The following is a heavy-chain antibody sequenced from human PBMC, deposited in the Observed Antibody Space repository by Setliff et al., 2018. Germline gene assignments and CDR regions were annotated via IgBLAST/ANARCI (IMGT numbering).Heavy chain of an antibody. CDR1: GFIFSGYW. V-gene: IGHV3-74*03. CDR2: MHSDDRSI. CDR3: MKKIIAGGGPPYDYFDY. Sequence: PGGSLRLSCAASGFIFSGYWMHWVRQAPGKGLMWVSRMHSDDRSITYADSVEGRFTISRDNSKNTLFLQMNSLRADDTAVYYCMKKIIAGGGPPYDYFDYWGQGTLVTVSS. J-gene: IGHJ4*02. D-gene: IGHD1-26*01.